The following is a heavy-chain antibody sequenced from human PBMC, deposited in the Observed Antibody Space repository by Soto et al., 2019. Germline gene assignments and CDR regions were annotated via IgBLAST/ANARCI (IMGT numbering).Heavy chain of an antibody. V-gene: IGHV3-23*01. J-gene: IGHJ4*02. D-gene: IGHD3-22*01. CDR1: GFTFINFA. Sequence: GGSLRLSCASSGFTFINFAMSWVRQSPGKGLEWFSAISASGGTTSSADRVKGRFIISRDSAKKTMFLQMNNLTAEAPAVYYCAFYPYDILRFDYWRQGVLVTVSS. CDR2: ISASGGTT. CDR3: AFYPYDILRFDY.